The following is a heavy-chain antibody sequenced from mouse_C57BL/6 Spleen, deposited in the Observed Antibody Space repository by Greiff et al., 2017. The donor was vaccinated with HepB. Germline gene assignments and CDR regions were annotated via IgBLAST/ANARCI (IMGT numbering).Heavy chain of an antibody. CDR2: IDPNSGGT. CDR1: GYTFTSYW. V-gene: IGHV1-72*01. Sequence: VQLQQSGAELVKPGASVKLSCKASGYTFTSYWMHWVKQRPGRGLEWIGRIDPNSGGTKYNEKFKSKATLTVDKPSSTAYMQLSSLTSEDSAVYYCARQGMGGNYPAWFAYWGQGTLVTVSA. J-gene: IGHJ3*01. CDR3: ARQGMGGNYPAWFAY. D-gene: IGHD2-1*01.